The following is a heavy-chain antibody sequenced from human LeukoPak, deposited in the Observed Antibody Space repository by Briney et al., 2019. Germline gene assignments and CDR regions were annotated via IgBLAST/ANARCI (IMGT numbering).Heavy chain of an antibody. D-gene: IGHD3-22*01. CDR2: INHSGST. J-gene: IGHJ6*02. CDR3: ARHYYESSTYYSTYYYGVDV. Sequence: SETLSLTCAVYGGSFSGYYWSWIRQPPGKGLEWIGEINHSGSTNYNPSLKSRVTISVDTSKNQFSLKLSSVTAADTAVYYCARHYYESSTYYSTYYYGVDVWGQGTTVTVSS. CDR1: GGSFSGYY. V-gene: IGHV4-34*01.